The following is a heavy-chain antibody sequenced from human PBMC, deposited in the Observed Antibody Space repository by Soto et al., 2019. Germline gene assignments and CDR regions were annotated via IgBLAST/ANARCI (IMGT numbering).Heavy chain of an antibody. CDR2: IWHDGGNK. J-gene: IGHJ4*02. D-gene: IGHD3-16*01. CDR1: GFTFSSYG. Sequence: VGSLRLSCAAPGFTFSSYGMHWVRQAPGKGLEWVAFIWHDGGNKFYAESVKGRFTISRDNSKNTLYLQMTSLSAEDTAMYYCARDGDVNTGFGKDYWGQGTLVTVSS. V-gene: IGHV3-33*01. CDR3: ARDGDVNTGFGKDY.